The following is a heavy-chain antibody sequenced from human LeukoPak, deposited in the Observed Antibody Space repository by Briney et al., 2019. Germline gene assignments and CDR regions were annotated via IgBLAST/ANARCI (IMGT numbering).Heavy chain of an antibody. CDR2: INSDGSAT. CDR3: VRGGQYYFSSYDH. CDR1: GFIFMNYW. D-gene: IGHD3-10*01. V-gene: IGHV3-74*01. J-gene: IGHJ4*02. Sequence: GGSLRLSGAASGFIFMNYWMHWVRQAPGKGLEWLSRINSDGSATDYADSVKGRFTISKDNAKDTLYLQMDGLSAGDTAVYYCVRGGQYYFSSYDHWGQGTLVTVSS.